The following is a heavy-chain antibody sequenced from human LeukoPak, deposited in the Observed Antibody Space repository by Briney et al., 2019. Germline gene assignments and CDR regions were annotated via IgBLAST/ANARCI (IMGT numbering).Heavy chain of an antibody. D-gene: IGHD5-18*01. V-gene: IGHV3-21*01. Sequence: GGSLRLSCAASGFTFSSYSMNWVRQAPGKGLEWVSFISTSSSYIHNADSVKGRFTISRDNAENSLYLQMNSLRAEDTAVYYCARADWDTAMIDYWGQGTLVTVSS. J-gene: IGHJ4*02. CDR2: ISTSSSYI. CDR3: ARADWDTAMIDY. CDR1: GFTFSSYS.